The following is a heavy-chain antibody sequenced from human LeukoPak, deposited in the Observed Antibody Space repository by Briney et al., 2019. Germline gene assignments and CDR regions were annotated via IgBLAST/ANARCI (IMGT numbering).Heavy chain of an antibody. V-gene: IGHV3-66*04. CDR2: IYSGGST. CDR3: ASQSMVYAIPSDYYYYGKDV. J-gene: IGHJ6*02. CDR1: GFTVSSNY. D-gene: IGHD2-8*01. Sequence: PGGSLRLSCAASGFTVSSNYMTWVRQAPGKGLGWVSVIYSGGSTYYADSVKGRFTISRDNSKNTLYLQMNSLRAEDTAVYYCASQSMVYAIPSDYYYYGKDVWGQGTTVTASS.